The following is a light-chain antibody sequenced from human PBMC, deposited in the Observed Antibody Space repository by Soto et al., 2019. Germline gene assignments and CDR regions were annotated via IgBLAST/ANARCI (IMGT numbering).Light chain of an antibody. Sequence: IVLTQSPSTLSLSPGERATLSCRASHSVSTYLAWYQQRPGQPPRLLIYAAASRAAAIPDRFSGSVSGTDFTLTIRSLEPEDFAVYYCQQYSTSPLTSGQGTKVDIK. CDR2: AAA. V-gene: IGKV3-20*01. CDR1: HSVSTY. J-gene: IGKJ1*01. CDR3: QQYSTSPLT.